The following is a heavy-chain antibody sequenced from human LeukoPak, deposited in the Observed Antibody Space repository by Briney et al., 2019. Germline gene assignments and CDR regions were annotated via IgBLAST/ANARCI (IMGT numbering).Heavy chain of an antibody. Sequence: QPGGSLRLSCAASGFTFDDYAMHWVRQAPGKGLEWVSGISWNSGSIGYADSVKGRFTISRDNAKNSLYLQMNSLRAEDTALYYCAKDRGYGDYPIFDYWGQGTLVTVSS. CDR2: ISWNSGSI. CDR3: AKDRGYGDYPIFDY. J-gene: IGHJ4*02. CDR1: GFTFDDYA. D-gene: IGHD4-17*01. V-gene: IGHV3-9*01.